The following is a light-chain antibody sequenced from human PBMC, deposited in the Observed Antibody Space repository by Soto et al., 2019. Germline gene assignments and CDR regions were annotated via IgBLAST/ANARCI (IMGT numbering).Light chain of an antibody. Sequence: AIQMTQSPSSLSASVGDRATITCRASQGIRNDLGWYQQKPGKAPKLLIYAASNLQSGVPSRFSGSGSGTDFTLTISSLQPEDFATYYCLQDYNSWTFGQGTKVEIK. CDR3: LQDYNSWT. CDR1: QGIRND. CDR2: AAS. V-gene: IGKV1-6*01. J-gene: IGKJ1*01.